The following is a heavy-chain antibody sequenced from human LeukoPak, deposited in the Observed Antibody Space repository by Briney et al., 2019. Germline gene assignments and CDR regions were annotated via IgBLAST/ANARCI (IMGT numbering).Heavy chain of an antibody. V-gene: IGHV3-48*03. CDR1: GFTFSSYE. Sequence: GGSLRLSCAASGFTFSSYEMNWVRQAPGKGLEWVSYISSSGSTIYYADSVKGRFTISRDNAKSSLYLQMNSLRAEDTAVYYCARGGMRLATHHWGQGTLVTVSS. CDR2: ISSSGSTI. J-gene: IGHJ5*02. CDR3: ARGGMRLATHH. D-gene: IGHD6-19*01.